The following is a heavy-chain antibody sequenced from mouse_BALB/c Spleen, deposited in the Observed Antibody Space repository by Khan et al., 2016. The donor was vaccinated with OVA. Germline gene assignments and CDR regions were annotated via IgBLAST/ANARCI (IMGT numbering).Heavy chain of an antibody. J-gene: IGHJ3*01. V-gene: IGHV1-4*01. CDR3: VRGGAYYRNDGCFAY. Sequence: VQLQESGAELARPGATVKMSCKASGYTFTNYTIHWIKLRPGQGLEWIGYINPSNGYTNYNQKFKDKATLTADKSSTTAYMQLSSLTSDDSAVYNCVRGGAYYRNDGCFAYWGQGTLVTVSA. CDR1: GYTFTNYT. CDR2: INPSNGYT. D-gene: IGHD2-14*01.